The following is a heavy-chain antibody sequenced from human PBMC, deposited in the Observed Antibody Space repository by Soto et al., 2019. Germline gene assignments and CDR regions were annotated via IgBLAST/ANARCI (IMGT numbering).Heavy chain of an antibody. J-gene: IGHJ4*02. CDR3: ARESRYCSGGSCYFLPGIDY. D-gene: IGHD2-15*01. CDR2: IIPIFGTA. Sequence: QVQLVQSGAEVKKPGSSVKVSCKASGGTFSSYAISWVRQAPGQGLEWMGGIIPIFGTANYAQKFQGRVTITADESTGTAYMEVRSLRSEDTAVYYCARESRYCSGGSCYFLPGIDYWGQGTLVTVSS. V-gene: IGHV1-69*12. CDR1: GGTFSSYA.